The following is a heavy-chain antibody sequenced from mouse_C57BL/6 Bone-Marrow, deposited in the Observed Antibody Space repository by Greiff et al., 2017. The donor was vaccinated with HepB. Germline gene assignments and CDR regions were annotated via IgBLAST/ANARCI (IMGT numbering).Heavy chain of an antibody. J-gene: IGHJ3*01. Sequence: EVHLVESGGDLVKPGGSLKLSCAASGFTFSSYGMSWVRQTPDKRLEWVATISSGGSYTYYPDSVKGRFTISRDNAKNTLYLQMSSLKSEDTAMYYCARQSATYWGQGTLVTVSA. V-gene: IGHV5-6*01. CDR1: GFTFSSYG. CDR2: ISSGGSYT. CDR3: ARQSATY. D-gene: IGHD1-2*01.